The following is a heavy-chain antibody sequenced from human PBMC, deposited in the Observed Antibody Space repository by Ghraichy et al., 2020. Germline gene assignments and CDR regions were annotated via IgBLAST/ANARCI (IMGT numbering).Heavy chain of an antibody. J-gene: IGHJ4*02. V-gene: IGHV3-30*02. D-gene: IGHD3-22*01. CDR3: AKAGLTYYFDGSAGDYFDY. Sequence: GGSLRLSCAASRFTFSNYAMHWVRQAPGKGLEWVAMIRYDGNNKNYVDSVKGRFTISRDNFKNTLYLQMNSLRAEDTAVYYCAKAGLTYYFDGSAGDYFDYWGQGTLVTVSS. CDR1: RFTFSNYA. CDR2: IRYDGNNK.